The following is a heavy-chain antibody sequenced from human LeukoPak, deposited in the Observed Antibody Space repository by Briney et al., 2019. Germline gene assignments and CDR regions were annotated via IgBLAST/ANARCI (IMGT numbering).Heavy chain of an antibody. CDR1: GFTFSSYS. CDR3: ASTTNDYGDYVGGY. CDR2: ISSSSSYI. J-gene: IGHJ4*02. D-gene: IGHD4-17*01. Sequence: GESLRLSCAASGFTFSSYSMNWVRQAPGKGLEWVSSISSSSSYIYYADSVKGRFTISRDNAKNSLYLQMNSLRAEDTAVYYCASTTNDYGDYVGGYWGQGTLVTVSS. V-gene: IGHV3-21*01.